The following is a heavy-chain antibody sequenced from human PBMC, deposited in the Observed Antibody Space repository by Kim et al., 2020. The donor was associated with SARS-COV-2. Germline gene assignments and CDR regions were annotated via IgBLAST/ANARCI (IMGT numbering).Heavy chain of an antibody. J-gene: IGHJ4*02. Sequence: GGSLRLSCAASGFTFDDYTMHWVRQAPGKGLEWVSLISWDGGSTYYADSVKGRFTISRDNSKNSLYLQMNSLRTEDTALYYCAKGSRGLHGYPPNYWGQGTLVTVSS. CDR2: ISWDGGST. V-gene: IGHV3-43*01. CDR3: AKGSRGLHGYPPNY. D-gene: IGHD5-12*01. CDR1: GFTFDDYT.